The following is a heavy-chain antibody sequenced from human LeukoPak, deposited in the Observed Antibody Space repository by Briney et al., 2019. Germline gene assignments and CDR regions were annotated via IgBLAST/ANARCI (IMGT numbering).Heavy chain of an antibody. Sequence: NPSETLSLTCTVSGGSISSYYWSWIRQPPGKGLEWIGYIYYSGSTNYNPSLKSRVTISVDTSKNQLSLKLSSVTAADTAVYYCARLGDYYGSGSPVDYWGQGTLVTVSS. J-gene: IGHJ4*02. V-gene: IGHV4-59*01. CDR3: ARLGDYYGSGSPVDY. CDR1: GGSISSYY. D-gene: IGHD3-10*01. CDR2: IYYSGST.